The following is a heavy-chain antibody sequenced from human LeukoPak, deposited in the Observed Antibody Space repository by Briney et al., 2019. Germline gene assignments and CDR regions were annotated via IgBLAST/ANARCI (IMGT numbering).Heavy chain of an antibody. CDR1: GGSFSDYY. V-gene: IGHV4-59*01. J-gene: IGHJ6*02. CDR2: SGST. CDR3: ARTRRHYYGSGKNLTPWPAGLDV. D-gene: IGHD3-10*01. Sequence: SETLSLTCTVTGGSFSDYYWTWLRQPPWKGLEWIGYSGSTNYNHSLMSRLSISIDTSKRHFSLTLSSVTAADTAVYYCARTRRHYYGSGKNLTPWPAGLDVWGQGTTVTVS.